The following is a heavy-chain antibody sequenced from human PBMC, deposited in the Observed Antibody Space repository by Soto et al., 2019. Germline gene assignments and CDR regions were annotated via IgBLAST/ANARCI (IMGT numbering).Heavy chain of an antibody. CDR3: AKKGRSSGWLDYYYYMDV. Sequence: PGGSLRLSCAASGFTFSSYGMHWVRQAPGKGLEWVAVISYDGSNKYYADSVKGRFTISRDNSKNTLYLQMNSLRAEDTAVYYCAKKGRSSGWLDYYYYMDVWGKGTTVTVSS. CDR2: ISYDGSNK. V-gene: IGHV3-30*18. J-gene: IGHJ6*03. D-gene: IGHD6-19*01. CDR1: GFTFSSYG.